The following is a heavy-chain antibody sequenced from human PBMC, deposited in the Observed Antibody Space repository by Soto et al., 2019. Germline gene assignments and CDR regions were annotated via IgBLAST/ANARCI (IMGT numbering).Heavy chain of an antibody. D-gene: IGHD6-19*01. J-gene: IGHJ6*02. Sequence: GSLSLSCAASGFTFSSYSMNWVRQAPGMRLEWVSYISSSTSTIWYADSVKGRFTISRDNAKNSLYLQMNSLGDEDTAVYYCARDFGSGWGYYGMDVWGQGTTVTVSS. CDR1: GFTFSSYS. CDR2: ISSSTSTI. CDR3: ARDFGSGWGYYGMDV. V-gene: IGHV3-48*02.